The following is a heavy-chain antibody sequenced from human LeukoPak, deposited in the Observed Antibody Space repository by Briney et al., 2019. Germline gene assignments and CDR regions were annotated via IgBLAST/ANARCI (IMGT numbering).Heavy chain of an antibody. V-gene: IGHV3-23*01. CDR2: ISGSGGTT. D-gene: IGHD3-10*01. J-gene: IGHJ5*02. CDR3: ATFYGSGIHWFDP. CDR1: GFTFSSYA. Sequence: PGGSLRLSCAASGFTFSSYAMSWVRQAPGKGLEWVSAISGSGGTTYYADSVKGRFTISRDNAKNSLYLQMNSLRAEDTAVYYCATFYGSGIHWFDPWGQGTLVTVSS.